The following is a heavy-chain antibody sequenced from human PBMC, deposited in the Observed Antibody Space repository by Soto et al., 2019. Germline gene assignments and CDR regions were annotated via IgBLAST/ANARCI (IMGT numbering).Heavy chain of an antibody. CDR1: GGSISSGDYY. CDR2: IYYSGST. D-gene: IGHD6-13*01. J-gene: IGHJ3*02. Sequence: SETLSLTCTVSGGSISSGDYYWSWIRQPPGKGLEWIGYIYYSGSTYYNPSLKSRVTISVDTSKNQFSLKLSSVTAADTAVYYCARDRDSSSWPDAFDIWGQGTMVTVSS. CDR3: ARDRDSSSWPDAFDI. V-gene: IGHV4-30-4*01.